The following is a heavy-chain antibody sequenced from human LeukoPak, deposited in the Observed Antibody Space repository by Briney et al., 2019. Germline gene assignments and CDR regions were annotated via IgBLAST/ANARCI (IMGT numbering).Heavy chain of an antibody. Sequence: GGSLRLSWAASGFTFDDYAMHWVRQAPGKGLEWVSGISWNSGSIGYADSVKGRFTISRDNAKNSLYLQMNSLRAEDMALYYCARAGVYCSSTSCYGGHFDYWGQGTLVTVSS. V-gene: IGHV3-9*03. D-gene: IGHD2-2*01. CDR3: ARAGVYCSSTSCYGGHFDY. CDR1: GFTFDDYA. CDR2: ISWNSGSI. J-gene: IGHJ4*02.